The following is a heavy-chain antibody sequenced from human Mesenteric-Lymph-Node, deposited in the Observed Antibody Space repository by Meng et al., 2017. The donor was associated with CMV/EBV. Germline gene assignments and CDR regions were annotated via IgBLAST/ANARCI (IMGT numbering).Heavy chain of an antibody. CDR2: TYYRSKWYN. D-gene: IGHD5-12*01. CDR3: ARDLVVATTGDDAFDI. J-gene: IGHJ3*02. CDR1: SSNSAA. V-gene: IGHV6-1*01. Sequence: SSNSAAWNWIRQSPSRGLEWLGRTYYRSKWYNDYAVSVKSRITINPDTSKNQFSLQLNSVTPEDTAVYYCARDLVVATTGDDAFDIWGQGTMVTVSS.